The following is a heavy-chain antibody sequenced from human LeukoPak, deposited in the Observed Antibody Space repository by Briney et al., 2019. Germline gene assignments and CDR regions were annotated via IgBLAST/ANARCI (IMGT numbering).Heavy chain of an antibody. CDR1: GYSISSSYY. V-gene: IGHV4-38-2*02. CDR3: ARSQGVIIDLFDY. CDR2: IYYSGST. Sequence: SETLSLTCTVSGYSISSSYYWGWIRQPPGKGLEWIGSIYYSGSTYYNPSLKSRVTISVDTSKNQFSLKLSSVTAADTAVYYCARSQGVIIDLFDYWGQGTLVTVSS. J-gene: IGHJ4*02. D-gene: IGHD3-3*01.